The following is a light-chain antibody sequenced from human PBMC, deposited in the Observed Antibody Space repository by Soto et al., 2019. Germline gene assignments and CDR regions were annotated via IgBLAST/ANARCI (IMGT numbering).Light chain of an antibody. CDR3: AVWDDGLNGYV. V-gene: IGLV1-40*01. CDR2: SNT. J-gene: IGLJ1*01. CDR1: SSNIGPGYD. Sequence: QSVLTQPPSVSGAPGQRVTISCTGSSSNIGPGYDVHWYQQLPGTAPKLLIYSNTNRPSGVPDRFSGSRSGTSASLAISGLQSEDEADYYCAVWDDGLNGYVFGTGTKV.